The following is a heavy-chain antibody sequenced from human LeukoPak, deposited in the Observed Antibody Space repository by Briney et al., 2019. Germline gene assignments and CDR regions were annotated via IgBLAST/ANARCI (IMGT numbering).Heavy chain of an antibody. Sequence: GGSLRLSCAASGFTFSSYAMSWVRQAPGKGLEWVSAISGSGGSTYYADSVKGRFTISRDNSKNTLYLQMNSLRAEDTAVYYCARVTETNYDSSGYTDAFDIWGQGTMVTVSS. V-gene: IGHV3-23*01. CDR2: ISGSGGST. CDR1: GFTFSSYA. CDR3: ARVTETNYDSSGYTDAFDI. D-gene: IGHD3-22*01. J-gene: IGHJ3*02.